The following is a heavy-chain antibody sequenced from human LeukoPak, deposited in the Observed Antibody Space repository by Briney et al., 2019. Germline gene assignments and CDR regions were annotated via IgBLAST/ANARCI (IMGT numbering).Heavy chain of an antibody. CDR1: GFTFSSYA. V-gene: IGHV3-23*01. Sequence: PGGSLRLSCAASGFTFSSYAMSWVRQAPGKGLEWVSAISGSGGSTYYADSVKGRFTISRDNSKNTLYLQMNSLRAEDTAVYYCAKDQGHPNVVVTAIYDYWGQGTLVTVSS. CDR2: ISGSGGST. CDR3: AKDQGHPNVVVTAIYDY. J-gene: IGHJ4*02. D-gene: IGHD2-21*02.